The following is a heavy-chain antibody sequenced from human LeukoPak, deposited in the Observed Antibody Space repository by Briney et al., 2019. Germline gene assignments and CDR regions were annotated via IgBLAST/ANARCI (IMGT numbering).Heavy chain of an antibody. CDR3: ARPGYSGYVS. Sequence: GGSLRLSCAASGFTFSDYYMSWIRQAPGKGLEWVSVIYSGGSTYYADSVKGRFTISRDNSKNTLYLQMNSLRAEDTAVYYCARPGYSGYVSWGQGTLVTVSS. CDR2: IYSGGST. V-gene: IGHV3-66*04. CDR1: GFTFSDYY. J-gene: IGHJ4*02. D-gene: IGHD5-12*01.